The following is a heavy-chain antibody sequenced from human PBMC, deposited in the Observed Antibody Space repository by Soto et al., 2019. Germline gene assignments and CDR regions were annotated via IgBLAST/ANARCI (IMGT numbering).Heavy chain of an antibody. CDR1: GFTFDDYG. V-gene: IGHV3-9*01. J-gene: IGHJ4*02. CDR3: TKEIEVGVYCGGACLFDY. CDR2: ISWNSGRI. D-gene: IGHD2-21*02. Sequence: EVQVVESGGGLVQPGRSLRLSCTASGFTFDDYGMHWVRQAPGKGLEWVSGISWNSGRIGYADSVKGRFTISRDDAKNSLYLQMNSLRAEDTALYYCTKEIEVGVYCGGACLFDYWGQGTLVTVSS.